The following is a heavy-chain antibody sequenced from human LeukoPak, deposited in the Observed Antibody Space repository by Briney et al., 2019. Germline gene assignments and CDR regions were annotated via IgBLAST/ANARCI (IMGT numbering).Heavy chain of an antibody. Sequence: GGSLRLSCAGSGITFSSYWMHWVRQAPGKGLVWVSRINSDGRSTNYADSVKGRFTISRDNSKSTLYLQMNSLRAEDTAVYYCASCDRSYGSGSLSFHYWGQGTLVTVSS. D-gene: IGHD3-10*01. CDR2: INSDGRST. CDR1: GITFSSYW. V-gene: IGHV3-74*01. CDR3: ASCDRSYGSGSLSFHY. J-gene: IGHJ4*02.